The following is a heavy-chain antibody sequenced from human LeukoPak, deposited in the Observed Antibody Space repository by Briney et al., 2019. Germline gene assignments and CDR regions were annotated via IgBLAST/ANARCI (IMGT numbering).Heavy chain of an antibody. D-gene: IGHD6-19*01. J-gene: IGHJ4*02. Sequence: PGGSLRLSCAASGFTFSSYTMSWVRQAPGKGLKWVSAISGSGDSTYYADSVKGRFTISRDNSKNTLYLQMNSLRAEDTAVYYCAKFYGYSSGWYTVDYWGQGTLVTVSS. CDR3: AKFYGYSSGWYTVDY. CDR1: GFTFSSYT. CDR2: ISGSGDST. V-gene: IGHV3-23*01.